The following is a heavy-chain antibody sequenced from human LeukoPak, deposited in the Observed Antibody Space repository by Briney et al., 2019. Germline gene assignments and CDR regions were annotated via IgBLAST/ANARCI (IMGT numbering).Heavy chain of an antibody. V-gene: IGHV1-46*01. J-gene: IGHJ4*02. CDR2: VNPSGGTT. D-gene: IGHD6-19*01. CDR3: ILGYSSGWLDY. Sequence: ASVKVSCKASGYTFINYYMHWVRQAPGQGLEWMGIVNPSGGTTSYAQNFQGRVTMTRDTSTSTAYMELRSLRSDDTAVYYCILGYSSGWLDYWGQGTLVTVSS. CDR1: GYTFINYY.